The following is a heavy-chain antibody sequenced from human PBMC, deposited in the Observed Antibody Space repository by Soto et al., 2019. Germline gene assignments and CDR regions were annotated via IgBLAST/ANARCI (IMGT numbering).Heavy chain of an antibody. V-gene: IGHV3-53*04. CDR2: IYSGGSP. CDR3: ERDSSEGAWYFDL. CDR1: GFTVSSNY. J-gene: IGHJ2*01. Sequence: EVQLVESGGGLVQPGGSLRLSCAASGFTVSSNYMSWVRQAPGKGLEWVSVIYSGGSPYYADSVRGRFTISRHNYKNTLYLQMNSLIAEDTAVYYCERDSSEGAWYFDLWGRGTLVTVSS.